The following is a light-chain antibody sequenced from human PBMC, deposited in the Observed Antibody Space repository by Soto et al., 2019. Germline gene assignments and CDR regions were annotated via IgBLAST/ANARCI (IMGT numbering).Light chain of an antibody. V-gene: IGLV2-14*01. CDR1: SSDVGGYIY. J-gene: IGLJ1*01. Sequence: QSALTQPASVSGSPGQSITISCTVTSSDVGGYIYVSWYQQHPGKAPKLMIYDVTSRPSGVSYRFSGSKSGNTASLTISGLQAEDEADYYFSSYTTSSSYVFGTGTKVTVL. CDR3: SSYTTSSSYV. CDR2: DVT.